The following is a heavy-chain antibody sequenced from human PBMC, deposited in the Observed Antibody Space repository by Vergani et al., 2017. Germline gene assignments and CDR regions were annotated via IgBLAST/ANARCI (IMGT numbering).Heavy chain of an antibody. Sequence: QVQLVESGGGVVQPGRSLRLSCAASGFTFSSYAMHWVRQAPGKGRAWVAVISYDGSNKYYAESVKGRFTISRDNSKNTLYLQMNSLRAEDTAVYYCARDWGPWDIVVVGNYWGQGTLVTVSS. D-gene: IGHD2-2*01. CDR1: GFTFSSYA. V-gene: IGHV3-30-3*01. CDR3: ARDWGPWDIVVVGNY. J-gene: IGHJ4*02. CDR2: ISYDGSNK.